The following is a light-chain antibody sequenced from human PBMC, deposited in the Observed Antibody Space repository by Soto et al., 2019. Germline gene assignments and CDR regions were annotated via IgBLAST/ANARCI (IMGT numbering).Light chain of an antibody. J-gene: IGKJ2*01. CDR2: KAS. Sequence: DIQMTQSPPTLSASTGDRVTITCRASQSINSWLAWYQQRPGKAPKLLIYKASNLESGVPSRFSGSGSGTEFTLTISRLQPDDFATYYCLQYSSYAYTFGQGTNLEIK. CDR1: QSINSW. CDR3: LQYSSYAYT. V-gene: IGKV1-5*03.